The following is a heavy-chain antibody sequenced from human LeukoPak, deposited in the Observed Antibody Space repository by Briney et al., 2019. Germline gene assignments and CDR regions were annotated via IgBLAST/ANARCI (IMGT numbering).Heavy chain of an antibody. J-gene: IGHJ5*02. CDR2: IYHSGST. Sequence: KPSQTLSLTCAVSGGSISSGGYSWSWIRQPPGKGLEWIGYIYHSGSTYYNPSLKSRVTISVDRSKNQFSLKLSSVTAADTAVYYCARLKWGCCSGGSCYNWFDPWGQGTLVTVSS. CDR1: GGSISSGGYS. CDR3: ARLKWGCCSGGSCYNWFDP. V-gene: IGHV4-30-2*01. D-gene: IGHD2-15*01.